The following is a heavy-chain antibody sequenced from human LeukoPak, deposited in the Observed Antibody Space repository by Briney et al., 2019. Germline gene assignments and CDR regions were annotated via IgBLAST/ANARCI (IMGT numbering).Heavy chain of an antibody. Sequence: GASVTVSCKASGYTFTSYDINWVRQATGQGLEWMGWMNPNSGNTGYAQKFQGRVTMTRDTSTSTVYMEPSSLRSEDTAVYYCARAGYSNYGDAFDIWGQGTMVTVSS. D-gene: IGHD4-11*01. V-gene: IGHV1-8*01. CDR3: ARAGYSNYGDAFDI. J-gene: IGHJ3*02. CDR1: GYTFTSYD. CDR2: MNPNSGNT.